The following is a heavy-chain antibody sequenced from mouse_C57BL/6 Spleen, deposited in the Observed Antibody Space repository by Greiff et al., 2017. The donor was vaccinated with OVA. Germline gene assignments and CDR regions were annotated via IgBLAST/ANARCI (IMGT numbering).Heavy chain of an antibody. CDR3: ATITTVVDWYFDV. CDR2: ISDGGSYT. CDR1: GFTFSSYA. Sequence: EVKLEESGGGLVKPGGSLKLSCAASGFTFSSYAMSWVRQTPEKRLEWVATISDGGSYTYYPDNVKGRFTISRDNAKNNLYLQMSHLKSEDTAMYYCATITTVVDWYFDVWGTGTTVTVSS. V-gene: IGHV5-4*03. J-gene: IGHJ1*03. D-gene: IGHD1-1*01.